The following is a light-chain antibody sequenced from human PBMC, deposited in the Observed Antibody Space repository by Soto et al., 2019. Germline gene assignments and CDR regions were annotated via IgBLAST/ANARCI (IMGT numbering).Light chain of an antibody. V-gene: IGKV3D-15*01. Sequence: EIVMTQSPTILSVSPGERATLSCRASQSVSSNLAWYQQKPGQAPRLLIYGVYTRAPGIPARFSGSGSGTDFSLTIRRLEPDDFAVYYCQKYGNFWTFGQGTKVDIK. CDR3: QKYGNFWT. J-gene: IGKJ1*01. CDR1: QSVSSN. CDR2: GVY.